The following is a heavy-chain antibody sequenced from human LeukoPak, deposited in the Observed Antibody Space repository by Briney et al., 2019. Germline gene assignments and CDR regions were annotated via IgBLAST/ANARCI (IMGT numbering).Heavy chain of an antibody. J-gene: IGHJ4*02. V-gene: IGHV4-39*07. CDR1: GGSISSSSYY. D-gene: IGHD1-1*01. CDR3: ARRNAWNDEEFHFDY. Sequence: SETLSLTCTVSGGSISSSSYYWGWIRQPPGKGLEWIGSIYYSGSTNYNPSLKSRVTISVDTSKNQFSLKLSSVTAADTAVYYCARRNAWNDEEFHFDYWGQGTLVTVSS. CDR2: IYYSGST.